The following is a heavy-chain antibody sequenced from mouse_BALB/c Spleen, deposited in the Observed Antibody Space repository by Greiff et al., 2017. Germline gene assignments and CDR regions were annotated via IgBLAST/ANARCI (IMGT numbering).Heavy chain of an antibody. CDR3: AIYGSSPYWYFDV. CDR1: GYSFTDYN. J-gene: IGHJ1*01. CDR2: IDPYNGGT. D-gene: IGHD1-1*01. V-gene: IGHV1S135*01. Sequence: VQLQQSGPELVKPGASVKVSCKASGYSFTDYNMYWVKQSHGKSLEWIGYIDPYNGGTGYNQKFKSKATLTVDNSSSTAYMELRSLTSEDSAVYYCAIYGSSPYWYFDVWGAGTTVTVSS.